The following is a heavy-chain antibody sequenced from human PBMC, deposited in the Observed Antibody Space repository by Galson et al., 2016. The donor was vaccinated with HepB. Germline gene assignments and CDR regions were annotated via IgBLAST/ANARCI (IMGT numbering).Heavy chain of an antibody. V-gene: IGHV3-33*08. CDR2: IWYDGSNK. CDR3: TRDIAAFGGVME. Sequence: SLRLSCAASGFTFSSNGMHWVRQAPGKGLEWVAVIWYDGSNKYYADSVKGRFTISRDNAKNSVYLQMNSLRAEDTAVYYCTRDIAAFGGVMEWGQGTLVTISS. J-gene: IGHJ4*02. D-gene: IGHD3-16*01. CDR1: GFTFSSNG.